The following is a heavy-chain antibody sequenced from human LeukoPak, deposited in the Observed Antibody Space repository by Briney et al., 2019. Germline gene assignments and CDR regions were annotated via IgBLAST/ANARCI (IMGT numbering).Heavy chain of an antibody. CDR3: ARTSYYDILTGYSEGWFDP. J-gene: IGHJ5*02. CDR2: IYSSGST. Sequence: SETLSLTCTVSGGSISGCYLTWIRQPPGKGLEWIGYIYSSGSTKYNPSLKSRVTISVDTSKNQFSLNLSSVTAADTAVYYCARTSYYDILTGYSEGWFDPWGQGTLVTVSS. V-gene: IGHV4-59*01. CDR1: GGSISGCY. D-gene: IGHD3-9*01.